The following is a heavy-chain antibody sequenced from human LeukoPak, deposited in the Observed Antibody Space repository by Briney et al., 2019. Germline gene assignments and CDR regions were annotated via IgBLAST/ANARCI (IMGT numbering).Heavy chain of an antibody. CDR1: GGTFSSYA. V-gene: IGHV1-69*13. D-gene: IGHD1-1*01. CDR3: ARGTPNPGVDN. J-gene: IGHJ4*02. CDR2: IIPIFGTA. Sequence: GASVKVSCKASGGTFSSYAISWVRQAPGQGLEWMGGIIPIFGTANYAQKFQGRVTITADESTSTAYMELSSLRSEDTAVYYCARGTPNPGVDNWGQGTLVNVSS.